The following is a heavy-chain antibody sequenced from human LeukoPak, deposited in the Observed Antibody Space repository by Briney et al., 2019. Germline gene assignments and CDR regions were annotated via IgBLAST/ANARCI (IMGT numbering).Heavy chain of an antibody. D-gene: IGHD6-13*01. CDR3: AKAASSSWPSYYYGMDV. J-gene: IGHJ6*02. CDR2: ISSDGGRT. V-gene: IGHV3-64*04. CDR1: GFTFSSYA. Sequence: GGSLRLSCSASGFTFSSYAMRWVRQAPGGGLEYVSAISSDGGRTYYADSVKGRFTISKDNSKNTVYLQMSSLRVDDTAVYYCAKAASSSWPSYYYGMDVWGQGTTVTVSS.